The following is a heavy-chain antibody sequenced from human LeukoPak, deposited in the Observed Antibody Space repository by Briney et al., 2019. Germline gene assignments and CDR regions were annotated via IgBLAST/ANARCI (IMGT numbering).Heavy chain of an antibody. CDR2: ILPIFNST. V-gene: IGHV1-69*13. Sequence: ASVKVSCKASGGTFSSYGISWVRQAPGQGLEWMGTILPIFNSTNYAQKFQDRVTVTADESTSTAYMELSSLRSEDTAVYYCAKSYGGNSGVDYWGQGTLVTVSS. CDR3: AKSYGGNSGVDY. J-gene: IGHJ4*02. CDR1: GGTFSSYG. D-gene: IGHD4-23*01.